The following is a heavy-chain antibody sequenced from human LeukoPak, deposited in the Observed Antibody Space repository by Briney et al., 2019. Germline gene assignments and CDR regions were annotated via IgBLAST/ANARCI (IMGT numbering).Heavy chain of an antibody. Sequence: GSSVKVSCKASGGTFSSYAISWVRQAPGQGLEWMGGIIPIFGTANYAQKFQGRVTITTDESTSTAYMELSSLRSEDTAVYYCARDGGDYGGEYYFDYWGQGTLVTVSS. D-gene: IGHD4-17*01. V-gene: IGHV1-69*05. J-gene: IGHJ4*02. CDR3: ARDGGDYGGEYYFDY. CDR1: GGTFSSYA. CDR2: IIPIFGTA.